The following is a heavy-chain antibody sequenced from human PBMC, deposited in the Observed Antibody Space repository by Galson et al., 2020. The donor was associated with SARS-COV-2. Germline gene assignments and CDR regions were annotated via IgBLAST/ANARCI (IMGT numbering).Heavy chain of an antibody. Sequence: SETLSLTCTVSGGSISSSSYYWGWIRQPPGKGLEWIGSIYYSGSTYYNPSLKSRVTISVDTSKNQFSLKLSSVTAADTAVYYCARDLYDLSANGCDPWGQGTLVTVSS. CDR3: ARDLYDLSANGCDP. J-gene: IGHJ5*01. V-gene: IGHV4-39*07. CDR1: GGSISSSSYY. CDR2: IYYSGST. D-gene: IGHD3-3*01.